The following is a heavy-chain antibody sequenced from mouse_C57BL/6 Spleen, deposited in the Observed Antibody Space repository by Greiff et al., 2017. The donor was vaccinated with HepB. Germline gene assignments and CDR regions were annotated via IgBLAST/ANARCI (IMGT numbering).Heavy chain of an antibody. Sequence: QVQLQQPGAELVRPGSSVKLSCKASGYTFTSYWMHWVKQRPIQGLEWIGNIDPSDSETHYNQKFKDKATLTVDKSSSTAYMQLSSLTSEDSAVYYCAREGNYGGYAMDYWGQGTSVTVSS. V-gene: IGHV1-52*01. J-gene: IGHJ4*01. CDR3: AREGNYGGYAMDY. D-gene: IGHD2-1*01. CDR1: GYTFTSYW. CDR2: IDPSDSET.